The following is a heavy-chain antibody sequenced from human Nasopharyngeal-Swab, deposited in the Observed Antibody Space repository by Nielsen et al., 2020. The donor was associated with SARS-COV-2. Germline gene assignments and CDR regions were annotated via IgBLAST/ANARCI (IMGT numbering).Heavy chain of an antibody. Sequence: GGSLRLSCAASGLTFSSYSMNWVRQAPGKGLEWVSYISSSSSTIYYADSVKGRFTISRDNAKNSLYLQMNSLRAEDTAAYYCARGRWNYYYYYGMDVWGQGTTVTVSS. CDR3: ARGRWNYYYYYGMDV. J-gene: IGHJ6*02. V-gene: IGHV3-48*04. CDR1: GLTFSSYS. CDR2: ISSSSSTI. D-gene: IGHD2-15*01.